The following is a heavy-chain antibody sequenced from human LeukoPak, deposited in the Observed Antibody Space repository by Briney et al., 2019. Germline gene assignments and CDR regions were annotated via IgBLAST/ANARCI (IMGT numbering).Heavy chain of an antibody. CDR1: GFTFSSYE. D-gene: IGHD1-1*01. J-gene: IGHJ4*02. V-gene: IGHV3-48*03. Sequence: GGSLRLSCAASGFTFSSYEMNWVRQAPGKGLEWVSYISSSGSTIYYADSVKGRFTISRDNAKNSLYLQMNSLRAEDTAVYYCATPIGVARDNWNLGHWGQGTLVTVSS. CDR3: ATPIGVARDNWNLGH. CDR2: ISSSGSTI.